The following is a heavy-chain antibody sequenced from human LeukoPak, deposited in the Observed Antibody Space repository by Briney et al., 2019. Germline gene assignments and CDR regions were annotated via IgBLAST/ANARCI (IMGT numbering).Heavy chain of an antibody. Sequence: GGSLRLSCAASGFTFDDYAMHWVRQGPGKSLEWVSLINENGDIAYYGDSVRGRFTVSRDNAKNSLYLQMNSLTTEDTALYYCAKARWEPNFDYWGQGTLVTASS. CDR1: GFTFDDYA. CDR2: INENGDIA. J-gene: IGHJ4*02. V-gene: IGHV3-43*02. D-gene: IGHD1-26*01. CDR3: AKARWEPNFDY.